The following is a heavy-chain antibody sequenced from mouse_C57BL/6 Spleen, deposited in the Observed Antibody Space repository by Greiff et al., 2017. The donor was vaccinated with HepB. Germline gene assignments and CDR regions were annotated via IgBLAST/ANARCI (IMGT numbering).Heavy chain of an antibody. V-gene: IGHV1-50*01. J-gene: IGHJ4*01. D-gene: IGHD2-5*01. CDR3: ARSYSNGMDY. CDR1: GYTFTSYW. CDR2: IDPSDSYT. Sequence: QVQLQQPGAELVKPGASVKLSCKASGYTFTSYWMQWVKQRPGQGLEWIGEIDPSDSYTNYNQKLKGKATLTVDTSSSTAYMQLSSLTSEDSAVYYCARSYSNGMDYWGQGTSVTVSS.